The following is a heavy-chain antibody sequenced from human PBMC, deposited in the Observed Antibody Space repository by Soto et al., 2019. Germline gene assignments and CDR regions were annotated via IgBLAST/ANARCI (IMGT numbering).Heavy chain of an antibody. J-gene: IGHJ4*02. CDR3: ARCTAYSSSWYPCYY. D-gene: IGHD6-13*01. V-gene: IGHV4-34*01. Sequence: LSLTCAVYGGSFSGYYWSWIRQPPGKGLEWIGEINHSGSTNYNPSLKSRVTISVDTSKNQFSLKLSSVTAADTAVYYCARCTAYSSSWYPCYYRGQGTLVTVSS. CDR2: INHSGST. CDR1: GGSFSGYY.